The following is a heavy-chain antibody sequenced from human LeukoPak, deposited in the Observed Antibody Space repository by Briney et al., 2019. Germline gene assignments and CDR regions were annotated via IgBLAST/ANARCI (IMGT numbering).Heavy chain of an antibody. Sequence: GGSLRLSCAASGFTFSSYAMSWVRQAPGKGLEWVSTFSGGVTTTWHADSVKGRFTISRDNSKNTVYLQMNSLKAEDTAVYYCAKDGTSGWNGIVWDFALWGRGTLVSVSS. J-gene: IGHJ2*01. CDR3: AKDGTSGWNGIVWDFAL. CDR2: FSGGVTTT. CDR1: GFTFSSYA. D-gene: IGHD6-19*01. V-gene: IGHV3-23*01.